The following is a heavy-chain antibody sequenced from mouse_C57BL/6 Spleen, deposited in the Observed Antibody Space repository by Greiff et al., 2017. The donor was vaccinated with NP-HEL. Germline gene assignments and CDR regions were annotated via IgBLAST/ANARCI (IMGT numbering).Heavy chain of an antibody. CDR3: ARSGSYAMDY. Sequence: VQLQQSGPELVKPGASVKISCKASGYAFSSSWMNWVKQRPGKGLEWIGRIYPGDGNTNYTGQFKGKSTLTADNSASTAYMQLSSLTYEDSSVYFCARSGSYAMDYWGQGTSVTVSS. V-gene: IGHV1-82*01. J-gene: IGHJ4*01. CDR2: IYPGDGNT. CDR1: GYAFSSSW. D-gene: IGHD3-1*01.